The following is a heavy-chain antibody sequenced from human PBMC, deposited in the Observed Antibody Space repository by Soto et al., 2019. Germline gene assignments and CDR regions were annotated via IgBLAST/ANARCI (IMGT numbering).Heavy chain of an antibody. CDR3: ARYDYNGYYFDY. J-gene: IGHJ4*02. D-gene: IGHD4-4*01. CDR2: INPSGGST. CDR1: GYTFSTYY. V-gene: IGHV1-46*01. Sequence: QVQLVQSGAEVKKPGASVKVSCKASGYTFSTYYMHWVRQAPGQGYEWMGIINPSGGSTTYAQKCQGRXXRXRXXSTTTVYMELSSLKAEDTAVYCCARYDYNGYYFDYWGQGTLVTVSS.